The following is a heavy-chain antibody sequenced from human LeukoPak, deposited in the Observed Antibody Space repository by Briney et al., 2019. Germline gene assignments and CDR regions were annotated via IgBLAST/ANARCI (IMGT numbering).Heavy chain of an antibody. J-gene: IGHJ4*02. CDR3: ARDCSSGCYPDY. Sequence: PVKVSCKASGGTFSSYAISWVRQAPGQGLEWMGRIIPIFGTANYAQKFQGRVTITADKSTSTAYMELSSLRSEDTAVYYCARDCSSGCYPDYWGQGTLVTVSS. D-gene: IGHD6-19*01. V-gene: IGHV1-69*06. CDR2: IIPIFGTA. CDR1: GGTFSSYA.